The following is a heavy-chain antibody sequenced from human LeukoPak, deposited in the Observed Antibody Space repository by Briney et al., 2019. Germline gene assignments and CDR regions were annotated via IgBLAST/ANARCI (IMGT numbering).Heavy chain of an antibody. J-gene: IGHJ4*02. V-gene: IGHV4-59*08. CDR2: IYYSGST. CDR1: GGSISSYY. CDR3: ARPSDRMVRGVLDY. D-gene: IGHD3-10*01. Sequence: PSETLSLTCTVSGGSISSYYWSWIRQPPGKGLEWIGYIYYSGSTNYNPSLKSRVTISVDTSKNQFSLKLSSVTAADTAVYYCARPSDRMVRGVLDYWGQGTLVTVSS.